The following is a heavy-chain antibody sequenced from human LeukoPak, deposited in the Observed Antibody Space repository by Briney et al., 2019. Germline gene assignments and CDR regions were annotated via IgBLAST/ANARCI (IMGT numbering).Heavy chain of an antibody. V-gene: IGHV1-8*01. D-gene: IGHD3-3*01. CDR1: GYTLTSYD. CDR3: ARVAIFWSGYYSLTYYYYGMDV. CDR2: RNPNSGNT. Sequence: ASVKVSCKASGYTLTSYDINWVRQAAGQGLEWMGWRNPNSGNTGYAQKFQGRVTMTRNTSISTAYMELSSLRSEDTAVYYCARVAIFWSGYYSLTYYYYGMDVWGQGTTVTVSS. J-gene: IGHJ6*02.